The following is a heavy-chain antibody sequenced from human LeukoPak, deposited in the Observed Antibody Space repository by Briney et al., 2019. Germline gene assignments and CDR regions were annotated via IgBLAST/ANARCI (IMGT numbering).Heavy chain of an antibody. CDR1: GYTFTSYG. CDR2: IRVYNGNT. Sequence: ASVKVSCKASGYTFTSYGINWVRQAPGQGLEWMGWIRVYNGNTNYAQKLQGRVTMTTDTSTSTAYMELRSLRSDDTAMYYCARDQEGSLGYCSGGSCYEFDYWGQGTLVTVSS. V-gene: IGHV1-18*01. D-gene: IGHD2-15*01. J-gene: IGHJ4*02. CDR3: ARDQEGSLGYCSGGSCYEFDY.